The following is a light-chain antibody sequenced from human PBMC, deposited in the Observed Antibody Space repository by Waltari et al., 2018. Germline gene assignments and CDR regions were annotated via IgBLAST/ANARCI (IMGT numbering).Light chain of an antibody. CDR3: ISYTTISTWV. CDR2: DVS. V-gene: IGLV2-14*03. CDR1: SSDVGGYNF. J-gene: IGLJ1*01. Sequence: QYALTQPASVSGSPGQSITISCTGTSSDVGGYNFVPWYQQHPDKAPKLIIYDVSERPSGVSNRFSGSKSVNTASLTISGLQAEDEADYYCISYTTISTWVFGTGTKVTVL.